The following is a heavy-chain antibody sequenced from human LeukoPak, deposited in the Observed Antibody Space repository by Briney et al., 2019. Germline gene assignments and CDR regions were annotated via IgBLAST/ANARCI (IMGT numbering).Heavy chain of an antibody. CDR3: SSGGYVAASDY. CDR2: ISGSGGGT. J-gene: IGHJ4*02. Sequence: GGSLRLSCAASGFTFSSYPMSWVRQAPGEGLGWVSAISGSGGGTYYADSVKGRFTISRDNSKNTLYLQMNSLRVGDTDIYYCSSGGYVAASDYWGQGTLVTVSS. V-gene: IGHV3-23*01. CDR1: GFTFSSYP. D-gene: IGHD5-12*01.